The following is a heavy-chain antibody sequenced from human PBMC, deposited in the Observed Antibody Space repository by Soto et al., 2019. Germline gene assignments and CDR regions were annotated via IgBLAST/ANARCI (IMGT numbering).Heavy chain of an antibody. D-gene: IGHD3-10*01. J-gene: IGHJ4*02. CDR1: GFTFGSYW. V-gene: IGHV3-74*01. CDR2: INGDGRST. CDR3: SRETLWFGESPKS. Sequence: EVQLVESGGGSVQTGGSLRISCAASGFTFGSYWMDWVRQAPGKGLVWVSRINGDGRSTTYADSVKGRFTISRDNAQNTLDLQMTSLRADDTAVYYCSRETLWFGESPKSGGQGTLVTVSS.